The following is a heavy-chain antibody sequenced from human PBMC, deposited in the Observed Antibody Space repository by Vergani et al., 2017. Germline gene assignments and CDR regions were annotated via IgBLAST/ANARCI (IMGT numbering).Heavy chain of an antibody. D-gene: IGHD1-26*01. CDR1: GFTFTSYA. Sequence: EVRLLESGGGLVQPGGSLRLSCVGSGFTFTSYAMNWVRQAPGEGLEWVSGVSGSGATSYYAESMKGRFAMSRDNSENTVYVQINNLKPEDTAVYYCAKGGVGADTRYYYMDVWGRGTTVTVSS. V-gene: IGHV3-23*01. CDR2: VSGSGATS. CDR3: AKGGVGADTRYYYMDV. J-gene: IGHJ6*03.